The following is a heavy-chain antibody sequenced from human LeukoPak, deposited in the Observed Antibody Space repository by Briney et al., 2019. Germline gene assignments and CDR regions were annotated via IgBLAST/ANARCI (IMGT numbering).Heavy chain of an antibody. D-gene: IGHD4-17*01. CDR2: ISGSGGSI. J-gene: IGHJ4*02. CDR3: AKHAESYGDSVVDY. CDR1: GFTFSSYE. V-gene: IGHV3-23*01. Sequence: PGGSLRLSCAASGFTFSSYEMNWVRQAPGKGLEWVSGISGSGGSIYYADSVKGRFTISRDNSKNTLYLQMNSLRAEDTAFYYCAKHAESYGDSVVDYWGQGTLVTVSS.